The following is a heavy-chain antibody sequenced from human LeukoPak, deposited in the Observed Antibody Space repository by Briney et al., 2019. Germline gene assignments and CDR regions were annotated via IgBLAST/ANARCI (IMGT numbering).Heavy chain of an antibody. CDR3: AKDRETTASGTFDN. V-gene: IGHV3-30*18. Sequence: GGSLRLSCAASGCNFRLYGMHGARQAPGKGLEWVAVISEDGTKKNYAESVKGRFTISRDNSNNTLYLQMNSLRAEDTAVYYCAKDRETTASGTFDNWGQGTLVTVSS. J-gene: IGHJ4*02. CDR1: GCNFRLYG. CDR2: ISEDGTKK. D-gene: IGHD6-13*01.